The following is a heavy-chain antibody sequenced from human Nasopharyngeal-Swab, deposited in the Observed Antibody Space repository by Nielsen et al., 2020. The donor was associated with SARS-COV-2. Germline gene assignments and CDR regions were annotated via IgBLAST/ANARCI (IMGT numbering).Heavy chain of an antibody. Sequence: GGSLRLSCAASGFTFSSYAMHWVRQAPGKGLEYVSAISSNGGSTYYANSVKGRFTISRDNSKNTLYLQMNSLRAEDTAVYYCARESPRVSRRDTDAFDIWGQGTMVTVSS. D-gene: IGHD5-18*01. V-gene: IGHV3-64*01. CDR3: ARESPRVSRRDTDAFDI. CDR2: ISSNGGST. CDR1: GFTFSSYA. J-gene: IGHJ3*02.